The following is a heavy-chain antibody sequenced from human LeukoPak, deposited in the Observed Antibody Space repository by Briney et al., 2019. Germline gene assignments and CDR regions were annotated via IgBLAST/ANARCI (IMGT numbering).Heavy chain of an antibody. J-gene: IGHJ5*02. CDR2: IYYNDNT. V-gene: IGHV4-39*07. Sequence: SETLSLTCTVSGGSISSSYFWGWIRQPPGKGLEWIGSIYYNDNTYYNPSLKSGVTISLDTSKNQFSLKLSSVTAADTAVYYCARVVIDPYNWFDPWGQGTLVTVSS. D-gene: IGHD3-22*01. CDR1: GGSISSSYF. CDR3: ARVVIDPYNWFDP.